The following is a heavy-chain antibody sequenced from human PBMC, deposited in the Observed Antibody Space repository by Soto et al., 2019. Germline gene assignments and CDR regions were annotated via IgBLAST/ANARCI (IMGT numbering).Heavy chain of an antibody. V-gene: IGHV4-59*01. Sequence: QVQLQESGPRLVKPSETLSLTCIISGGSLSNYYWSWIRQPPGQGLELIGYVHYIGSTNLNPSLKGPLTLPVAPPSNQLSLRLPSVTAAATAVYFWAKGRKASKAWFDSWGQGILVTVSS. D-gene: IGHD2-2*01. CDR1: GGSLSNYY. J-gene: IGHJ5*01. CDR3: AKGRKASKAWFDS. CDR2: VHYIGST.